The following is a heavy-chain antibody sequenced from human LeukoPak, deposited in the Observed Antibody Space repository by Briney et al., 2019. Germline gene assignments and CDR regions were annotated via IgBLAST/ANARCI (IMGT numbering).Heavy chain of an antibody. CDR2: IDKKDNLYAT. J-gene: IGHJ5*02. V-gene: IGHV3-73*01. CDR3: TRDRGTYNWFDP. Sequence: GGSLRLSCAASGFTFSGSAVHWVRQSSGKGLEWVGHIDKKDNLYATAYAESVKGRFTISRDDSKDTTFLHMDSLKTEDTALYYCTRDRGTYNWFDPWGQGTLVTVSS. CDR1: GFTFSGSA. D-gene: IGHD2-15*01.